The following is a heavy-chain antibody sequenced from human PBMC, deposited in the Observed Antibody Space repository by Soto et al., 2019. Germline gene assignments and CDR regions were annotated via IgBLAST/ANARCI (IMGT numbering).Heavy chain of an antibody. CDR3: ARDHMGSLDY. J-gene: IGHJ4*02. CDR2: ISNSGTA. D-gene: IGHD3-10*01. CDR1: GDSIKTNQ. V-gene: IGHV4-59*01. Sequence: SETLSLTCIVSGDSIKTNQWGWIRQPPGKGLEWIAYISNSGTANHNPSLKSRVTMSIDMARNQFSLHLNSVTAADTAVYYSARDHMGSLDYWGQGILVTVSS.